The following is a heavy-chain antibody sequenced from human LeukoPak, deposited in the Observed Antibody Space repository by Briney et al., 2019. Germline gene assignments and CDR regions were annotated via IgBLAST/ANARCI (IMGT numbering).Heavy chain of an antibody. V-gene: IGHV1-69*13. CDR1: GGTFSSYA. D-gene: IGHD2-2*01. Sequence: SVKVSCKASGGTFSSYAISWVRQAPGQGLEWMGGIIPIFGTANYALKFQGRVTITADESTSTAYMELSSLRSEDTAVYYCARDKDIVVVPAHKKGTVFDPWGQGTLVTVSS. J-gene: IGHJ5*02. CDR2: IIPIFGTA. CDR3: ARDKDIVVVPAHKKGTVFDP.